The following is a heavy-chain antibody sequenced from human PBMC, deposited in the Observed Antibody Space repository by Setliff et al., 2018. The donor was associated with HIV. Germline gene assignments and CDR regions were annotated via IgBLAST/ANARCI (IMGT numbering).Heavy chain of an antibody. J-gene: IGHJ4*02. Sequence: ASVKVSCKASGYTFTDYFIHGVRQAPGQGLEWMGWISPHNGDRKIPQRFRGRVTISMDTSKNQFSLKLNTVTATDTAIYYCARQSGPYGPSVPPDYWGQGTLVTVSS. CDR2: ISPHNGDR. CDR1: GYTFTDYF. V-gene: IGHV1-2*02. D-gene: IGHD3-10*01. CDR3: ARQSGPYGPSVPPDY.